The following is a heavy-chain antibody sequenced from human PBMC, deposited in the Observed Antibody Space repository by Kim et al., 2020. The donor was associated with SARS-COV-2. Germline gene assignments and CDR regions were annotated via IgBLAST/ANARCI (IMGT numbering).Heavy chain of an antibody. CDR1: GFTFSNYG. CDR2: ISASYTV. V-gene: IGHV3-48*02. CDR3: SRVLQVGMDV. J-gene: IGHJ6*02. Sequence: GGSLRLSCAASGFTFSNYGMDWARQVPGKGLEWIAYISASYTVYYAEYVRGRLTISRDNAENSMDLQMNSLRDEETAAYHCSRVLQVGMDVWGQGSTV.